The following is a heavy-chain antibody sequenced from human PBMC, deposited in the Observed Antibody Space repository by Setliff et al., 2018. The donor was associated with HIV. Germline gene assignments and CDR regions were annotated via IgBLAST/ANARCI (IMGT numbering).Heavy chain of an antibody. J-gene: IGHJ4*02. V-gene: IGHV3-30*03. CDR3: ARRAYCSSTTCFDF. CDR2: ISIDGSDT. D-gene: IGHD2-2*01. CDR1: GFTFSNYV. Sequence: LRLSCAASGFTFSNYVINWVRQAPGKGLEWVAVISIDGSDTFYSDSVKGRFTISRDSSKNTLYLQMTSLRAEDTAVYYCARRAYCSSTTCFDFWGQGTLVTVSS.